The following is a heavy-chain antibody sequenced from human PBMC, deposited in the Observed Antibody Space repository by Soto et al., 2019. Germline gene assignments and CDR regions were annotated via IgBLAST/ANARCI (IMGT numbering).Heavy chain of an antibody. V-gene: IGHV5-51*01. Sequence: GESLKISCKGSGYSFTSYWIGWVRQMPGKGLGWMGIIYPGDYDTRYSPSFQGQVTISADKSISTAYLQWSSLKASDTAMYYCERHGGSYYERGGMDVWGQGTTVTVSS. CDR2: IYPGDYDT. CDR1: GYSFTSYW. D-gene: IGHD1-26*01. J-gene: IGHJ6*02. CDR3: ERHGGSYYERGGMDV.